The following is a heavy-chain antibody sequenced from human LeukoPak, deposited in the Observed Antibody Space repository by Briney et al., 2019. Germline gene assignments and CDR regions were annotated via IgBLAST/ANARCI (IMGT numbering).Heavy chain of an antibody. CDR3: ARGYYDFWSGYRLTYYYMDV. Sequence: SQTLSLTCTVSGGSISSGSYYWSWIRQPAGKGLEWIGRIYTSGSTNYNPSLKSRVTISVDTSKNQFSLKLSSVTAADTAVYYCARGYYDFWSGYRLTYYYMDVWGKGTTVTVSS. J-gene: IGHJ6*03. D-gene: IGHD3-3*01. V-gene: IGHV4-61*02. CDR1: GGSISSGSYY. CDR2: IYTSGST.